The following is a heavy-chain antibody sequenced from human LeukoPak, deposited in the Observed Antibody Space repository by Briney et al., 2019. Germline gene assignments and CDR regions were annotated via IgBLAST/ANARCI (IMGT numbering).Heavy chain of an antibody. CDR3: TTDPSYYYDSSGYYSFLGAFDI. V-gene: IGHV3-15*01. Sequence: GGSLRLSCAASGSTFSNAWMSWVRQAPGKGLEWVGRIKSKTAGGTTDYAAPVKGRFTISRDDSKNTLYLQMNSLKTEDTAVYYCTTDPSYYYDSSGYYSFLGAFDIWGQGTMVTVSS. CDR2: IKSKTAGGTT. D-gene: IGHD3-22*01. J-gene: IGHJ3*02. CDR1: GSTFSNAW.